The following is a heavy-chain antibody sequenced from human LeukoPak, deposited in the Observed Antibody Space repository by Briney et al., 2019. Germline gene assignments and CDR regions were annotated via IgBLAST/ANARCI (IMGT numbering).Heavy chain of an antibody. D-gene: IGHD4-11*01. Sequence: GGSLRLSCTASGFTSSNYGMHWVRQAPGKGLEWVAFIRYDGSNKYYADSVKGRFTISRDNSKNTLYLQMSSLRPEDTAVYYCATSTVTTSYNYYYYYMHVWGKGTTVTVSS. J-gene: IGHJ6*03. CDR1: GFTSSNYG. CDR2: IRYDGSNK. V-gene: IGHV3-30*02. CDR3: ATSTVTTSYNYYYYYMHV.